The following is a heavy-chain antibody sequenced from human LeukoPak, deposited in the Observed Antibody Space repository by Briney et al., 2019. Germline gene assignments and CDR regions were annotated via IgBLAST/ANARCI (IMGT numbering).Heavy chain of an antibody. CDR1: GFTFRSYW. Sequence: GSLRLSCAASGFTFRSYWMSWVRQPPGKGLEWIGSVYYGRSPYFNPSLESRATISVDTSKNHFSLKMSSVTAADTAVYYCARSSGTGTFSYWGQGTLVTVSS. D-gene: IGHD6-25*01. CDR3: ARSSGTGTFSY. CDR2: VYYGRSP. V-gene: IGHV4-39*02. J-gene: IGHJ4*02.